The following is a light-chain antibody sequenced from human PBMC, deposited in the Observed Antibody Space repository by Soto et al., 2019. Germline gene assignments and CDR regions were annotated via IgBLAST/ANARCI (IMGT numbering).Light chain of an antibody. J-gene: IGLJ7*01. CDR1: SSNIGAGYD. V-gene: IGLV1-40*01. Sequence: QSVLTQPPSVSGAPGQRVTISCTGSSSNIGAGYDVHWYQQLPGTAPKLLIHGNSNRPSGVPDRISGSKSGTSASLAITGLQAEDEADYYCQSYDSSLSGSVFGGGPQLTVL. CDR2: GNS. CDR3: QSYDSSLSGSV.